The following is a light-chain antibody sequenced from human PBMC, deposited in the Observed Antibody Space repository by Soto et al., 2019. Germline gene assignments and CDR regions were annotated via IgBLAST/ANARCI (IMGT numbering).Light chain of an antibody. CDR1: SSDVGGYNY. CDR3: SSYAGSSAAVI. Sequence: QSALTQPPSASGSPGQSVTISCTGTSSDVGGYNYVSWYQQHPGKAPRLMIYEVNKRPSGVPDRFSGSKSVNTASLTVSGLQAEDEADYYCSSYAGSSAAVIFGGGTKLTVL. J-gene: IGLJ2*01. CDR2: EVN. V-gene: IGLV2-8*01.